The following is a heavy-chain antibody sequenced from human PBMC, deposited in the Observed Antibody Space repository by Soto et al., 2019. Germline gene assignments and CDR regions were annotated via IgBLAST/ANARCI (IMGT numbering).Heavy chain of an antibody. D-gene: IGHD3-3*01. Sequence: EVHLVESGGRVVQPGGSLRLSCAASGFRFSDYSMNWVRQAPGRWLEWVSYISSSSFTIHYADSVEGRFAISRDNAKNSLYLQMNSLRAEDTAVYYCARDYNDFWSGHVDYWGQGALVTVSS. CDR1: GFRFSDYS. V-gene: IGHV3-48*01. CDR2: ISSSSFTI. CDR3: ARDYNDFWSGHVDY. J-gene: IGHJ4*02.